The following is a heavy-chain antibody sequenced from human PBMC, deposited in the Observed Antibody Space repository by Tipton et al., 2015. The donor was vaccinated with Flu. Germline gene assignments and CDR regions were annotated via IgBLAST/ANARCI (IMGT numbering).Heavy chain of an antibody. CDR2: IYYSGST. CDR3: ARDPAVVPYYFDY. V-gene: IGHV4-39*07. J-gene: IGHJ4*02. D-gene: IGHD4-23*01. Sequence: LSLTCTVSGGSISSSSYYWGWIRQPPGKGLEWIGSIYYSGSTYYNPSLKSRVTISVDTSKNQFSLKLSSVTAADTAVYYCARDPAVVPYYFDYWGQGTLVTVSS. CDR1: GGSISSSSYY.